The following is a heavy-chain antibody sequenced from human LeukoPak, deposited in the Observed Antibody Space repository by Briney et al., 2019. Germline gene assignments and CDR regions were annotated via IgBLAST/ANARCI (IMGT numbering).Heavy chain of an antibody. CDR1: GFTFSNYW. V-gene: IGHV3-74*01. Sequence: GGSLRLSCAASGFTFSNYWMHWVRQAPGKGLVWVSRINPDGSSTSYADAVKGRFTISRDNAKNTLYLQMNSLRPEDSAVHYCAKGGDGYWGQGTLVTVSS. CDR2: INPDGSST. D-gene: IGHD7-27*01. CDR3: AKGGDGY. J-gene: IGHJ4*02.